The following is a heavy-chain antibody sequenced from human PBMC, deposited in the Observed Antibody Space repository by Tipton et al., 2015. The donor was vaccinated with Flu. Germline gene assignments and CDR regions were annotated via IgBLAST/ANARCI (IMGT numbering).Heavy chain of an antibody. V-gene: IGHV3-7*01. J-gene: IGHJ3*02. Sequence: GSLRLSCAASGFTFRTNGMHWVRQAPGKGLEWVANIKQDESERYYVDSVKGRFTISRDNAKNSLYLQMNSLRVEDTAVYYCTRKVGDIWGQGTMVTVSS. D-gene: IGHD1-26*01. CDR3: TRKVGDI. CDR2: IKQDESER. CDR1: GFTFRTNG.